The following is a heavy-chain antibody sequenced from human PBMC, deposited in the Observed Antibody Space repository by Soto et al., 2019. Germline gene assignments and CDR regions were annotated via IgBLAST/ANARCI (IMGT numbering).Heavy chain of an antibody. D-gene: IGHD3-3*01. CDR3: ARQGGTIFGVAPPPYYYYYGMDV. J-gene: IGHJ6*02. Sequence: PSETLSLTCTVSGGSISSYYWSWIRQPPGKGLEWIGYVYYSGSTNYNPSLKSRVTISLDTSKNQFSLKLSSVTAADTAVYYCARQGGTIFGVAPPPYYYYYGMDVWGQGTTVTVS. CDR1: GGSISSYY. CDR2: VYYSGST. V-gene: IGHV4-59*01.